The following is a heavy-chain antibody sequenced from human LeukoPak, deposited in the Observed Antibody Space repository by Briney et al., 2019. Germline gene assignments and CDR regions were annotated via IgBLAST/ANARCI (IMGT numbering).Heavy chain of an antibody. CDR3: AREGLPDAFDI. CDR2: IWYDGSNK. J-gene: IGHJ3*02. CDR1: GFTFSNHG. V-gene: IGHV3-33*01. Sequence: PGGSLRLSCAASGFTFSNHGMHWVRQAPGKGLEWVAVIWYDGSNKYYGDSVKGRFTISRDNSKNTVYLQMNSPRDEDTAVYYCAREGLPDAFDIWGQGTMVTVSS.